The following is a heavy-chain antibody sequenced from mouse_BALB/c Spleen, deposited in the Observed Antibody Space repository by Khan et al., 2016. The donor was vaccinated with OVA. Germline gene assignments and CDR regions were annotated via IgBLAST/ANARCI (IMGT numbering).Heavy chain of an antibody. J-gene: IGHJ4*01. Sequence: EVQLQESGPGLVKPSQSLSLTCTVTGYSITSGYAWNWIRQFPGNKMEWMGNISYSGSTSYNPSLRSRITITRDKSKNQLFMQLNYVTTEDTATYYCARKNYYGYAMDYWGQGTSVTVSS. V-gene: IGHV3-2*02. D-gene: IGHD1-1*01. CDR1: GYSITSGYA. CDR2: ISYSGST. CDR3: ARKNYYGYAMDY.